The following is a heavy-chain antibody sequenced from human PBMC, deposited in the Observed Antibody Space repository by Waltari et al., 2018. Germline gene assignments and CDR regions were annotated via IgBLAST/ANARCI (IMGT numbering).Heavy chain of an antibody. V-gene: IGHV1-24*01. CDR2: FDPEDGET. CDR1: GSTPTELS. Sequence: QAQLVQSGAEVKKPGASVQVSCKASGSTPTELSMPRVRQAPGKGIEWMGGFDPEDGETIYAQKFQGRVTMTEDTSTDTAYMELSSLRSEDTAVYYCAVAVITPDAFDIWGQGTMVTVSS. J-gene: IGHJ3*02. CDR3: AVAVITPDAFDI. D-gene: IGHD3-22*01.